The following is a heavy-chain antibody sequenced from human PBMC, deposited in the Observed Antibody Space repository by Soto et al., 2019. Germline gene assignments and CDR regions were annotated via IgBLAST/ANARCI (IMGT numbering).Heavy chain of an antibody. D-gene: IGHD6-13*01. CDR2: IPNTGNKK. CDR3: ARTAGGRVRGALDI. Sequence: QVHLEESGGGVVQPGTSLRLSCVASGFTFSSYGMHWVRQAPGKGLEWVAVIPNTGNKKYYADSVKGRFTISRDNSQNTMFLQMDSLVSEDAAMYYCARTAGGRVRGALDIWGQGTMVTVS. CDR1: GFTFSSYG. V-gene: IGHV3-30-3*01. J-gene: IGHJ3*02.